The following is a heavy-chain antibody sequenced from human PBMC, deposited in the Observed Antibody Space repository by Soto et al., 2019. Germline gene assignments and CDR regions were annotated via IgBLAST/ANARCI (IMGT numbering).Heavy chain of an antibody. CDR2: IYYSGTT. V-gene: IGHV4-28*01. Sequence: PSETLSLTCAVSGFSIGSNNWWGWIRQPPGKGLEWIGNIYYSGTTYYNPSLKSRVSMSVDGAKNQFSLSLSSVTAVDTAVYYCARKERKPSAIWHWGQATLVTVSS. CDR1: GFSIGSNNW. D-gene: IGHD2-2*01. J-gene: IGHJ4*02. CDR3: ARKERKPSAIWH.